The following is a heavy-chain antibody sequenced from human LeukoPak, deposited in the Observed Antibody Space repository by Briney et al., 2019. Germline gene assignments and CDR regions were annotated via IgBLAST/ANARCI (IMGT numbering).Heavy chain of an antibody. V-gene: IGHV1-24*01. D-gene: IGHD1-26*01. Sequence: EASVKVSCKVSGYTLTELSMHWVRQAPGKGREWMGGFDPEDGETIYAQKFQGRVTMTEDTSTDTAYMELSSLRSEDTAVYYCATDGARSYDYWGQGTLVTVSS. CDR2: FDPEDGET. J-gene: IGHJ4*02. CDR3: ATDGARSYDY. CDR1: GYTLTELS.